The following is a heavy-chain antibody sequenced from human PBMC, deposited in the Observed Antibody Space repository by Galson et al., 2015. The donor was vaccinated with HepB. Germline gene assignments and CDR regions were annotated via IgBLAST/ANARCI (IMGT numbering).Heavy chain of an antibody. V-gene: IGHV3-9*01. Sequence: SLRLSCAASGFTFDDYAMHWVRQAPGKGLEWVSGISWNSGSIGYADSVKGRFTISRDNAKNSLYLQMNSLRAEDTALYYCAKESYSYYFDYWGQGTLVTVSS. D-gene: IGHD1-26*01. J-gene: IGHJ4*02. CDR1: GFTFDDYA. CDR3: AKESYSYYFDY. CDR2: ISWNSGSI.